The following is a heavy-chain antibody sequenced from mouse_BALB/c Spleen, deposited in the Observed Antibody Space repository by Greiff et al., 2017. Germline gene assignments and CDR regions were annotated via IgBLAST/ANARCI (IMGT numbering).Heavy chain of an antibody. V-gene: IGHV2-6-7*01. CDR2: IWGDGST. J-gene: IGHJ4*01. CDR3: ARERNYYGSPYAMDY. Sequence: QVQLQQSGPGLVAPSQSLSITCTVSGFSLTGYGVNWVRQPPGKGLEWLGMIWGDGSTDYNSALKSRLSISKDNSKSQVFLKMNSLQTDDTARYYCARERNYYGSPYAMDYWGQGTSVTVSS. D-gene: IGHD1-1*01. CDR1: GFSLTGYG.